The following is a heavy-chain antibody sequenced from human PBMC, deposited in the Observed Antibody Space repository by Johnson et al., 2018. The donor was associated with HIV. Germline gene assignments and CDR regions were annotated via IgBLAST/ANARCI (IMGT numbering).Heavy chain of an antibody. CDR1: GFTFSGFW. Sequence: VQLVESGGGLVQPGGSLRLSCADSGFTFSGFWMHWVRQAPGKGLVWVSRINSDGSSTSYADSVKGRFTISRDNAKNTLYLQMNRLRAGDTAVYYCARVGVGGKYYYDSSGRAGGAFDIWGQGTMVTVSS. CDR3: ARVGVGGKYYYDSSGRAGGAFDI. J-gene: IGHJ3*02. D-gene: IGHD3-22*01. CDR2: INSDGSST. V-gene: IGHV3-74*01.